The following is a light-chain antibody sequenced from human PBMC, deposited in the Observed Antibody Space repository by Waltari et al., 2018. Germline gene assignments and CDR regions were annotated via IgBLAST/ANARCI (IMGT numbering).Light chain of an antibody. Sequence: EIVLTQSPGSLSSSPGERVTLSCRASQSVSRALAWYQQKPGQAPRLLIFGASNRAIGIPDRFSGSGSETDFSLTISRLEPEDLAVYYCQHYVRLPATFGRGTKVEIK. CDR1: QSVSRA. CDR3: QHYVRLPAT. J-gene: IGKJ1*01. V-gene: IGKV3-20*01. CDR2: GAS.